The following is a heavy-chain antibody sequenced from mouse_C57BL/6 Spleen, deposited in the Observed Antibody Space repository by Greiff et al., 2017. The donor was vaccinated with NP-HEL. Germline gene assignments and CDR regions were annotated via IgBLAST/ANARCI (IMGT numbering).Heavy chain of an antibody. CDR2: IHPNSGST. Sequence: LQQPGAELVKPGASVKLSCKASGYTFTSYWMHWVKQRPGQGLEWIGMIHPNSGSTNYNEKFKSKATLTVDKSSSTAYMQLSSLTSEDSAVYYCARPSVEGYFDYWGQGTTLTVSS. CDR3: ARPSVEGYFDY. V-gene: IGHV1-64*01. J-gene: IGHJ2*01. D-gene: IGHD1-1*01. CDR1: GYTFTSYW.